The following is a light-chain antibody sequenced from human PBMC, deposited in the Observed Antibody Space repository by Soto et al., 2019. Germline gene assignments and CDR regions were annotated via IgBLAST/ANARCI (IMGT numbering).Light chain of an antibody. J-gene: IGKJ4*01. CDR1: QSISSW. V-gene: IGKV1-5*03. CDR2: KAS. Sequence: DIHITQSPSTLSASVGDRVTITCRASQSISSWLAWYQQKPGKAPKLLIYKASSLEGGVPSRFSGSGSGTDFTLTISSLQPDDFATYYCQQYHSYSPTFGGGTKVDIK. CDR3: QQYHSYSPT.